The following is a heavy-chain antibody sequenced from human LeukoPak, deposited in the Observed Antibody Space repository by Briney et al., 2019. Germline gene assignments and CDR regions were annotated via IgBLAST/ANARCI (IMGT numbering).Heavy chain of an antibody. CDR2: IDPASGIT. V-gene: IGHV1-2*02. CDR3: ARVGAPGGLRPYHYYY. Sequence: ASVKVSCKASGYIFSDHWIHWVRQAPGRGLECLGWIDPASGITNQPQKFQGRITVTRDTSASTVYMDLTGLTTDDTALYYCARVGAPGGLRPYHYYYWGQGTLVTVSS. J-gene: IGHJ4*02. CDR1: GYIFSDHW. D-gene: IGHD3-16*01.